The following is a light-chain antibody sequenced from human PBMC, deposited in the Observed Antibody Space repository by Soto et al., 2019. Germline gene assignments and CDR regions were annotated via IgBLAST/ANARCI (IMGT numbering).Light chain of an antibody. Sequence: DIQMTQSPSSLYASVGDRVTITCRASHRIGYYLIWYQQKPGTAPKLLIYVASSLQSGVPSRFSGSGSGTDFTLTISSLQPEDFATYYCQQSYSTPQNTFGQGNTREIK. V-gene: IGKV1-39*01. CDR1: HRIGYY. J-gene: IGKJ2*01. CDR3: QQSYSTPQNT. CDR2: VAS.